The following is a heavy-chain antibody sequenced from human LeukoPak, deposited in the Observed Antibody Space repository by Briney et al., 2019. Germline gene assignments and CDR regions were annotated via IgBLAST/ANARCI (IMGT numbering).Heavy chain of an antibody. Sequence: GGSLRLSCAASGFTFSSYAMSWVRQAPGKGLEWVSAISGSGGSTYYADSVKGRFTISRDNSKNTLYLQMNSPRAEDTAVYYCAKDREMATMGFSPDVWGQGTTVTVSS. CDR1: GFTFSSYA. D-gene: IGHD5-24*01. J-gene: IGHJ6*02. CDR3: AKDREMATMGFSPDV. V-gene: IGHV3-23*01. CDR2: ISGSGGST.